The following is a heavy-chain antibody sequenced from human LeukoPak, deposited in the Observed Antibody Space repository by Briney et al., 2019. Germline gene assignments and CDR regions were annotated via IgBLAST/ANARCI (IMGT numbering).Heavy chain of an antibody. Sequence: SETLSLTCTVSGGSISSGDYYWSWIRQPPGKGLEWIGYIYYTGSTNYNPSLKSRVTISVDTSKNQFSLKLSSVTAADTAVYYCARTPEWWSDLMYYFDYWGQGTLVTVSS. CDR1: GGSISSGDYY. V-gene: IGHV4-61*08. CDR2: IYYTGST. J-gene: IGHJ4*02. CDR3: ARTPEWWSDLMYYFDY. D-gene: IGHD2-15*01.